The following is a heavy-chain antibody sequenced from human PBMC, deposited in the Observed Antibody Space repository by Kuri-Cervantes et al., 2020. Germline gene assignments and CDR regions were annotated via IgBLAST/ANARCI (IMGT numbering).Heavy chain of an antibody. D-gene: IGHD3-3*01. CDR1: GFTFSSYA. V-gene: IGHV1-69*06. CDR3: ARGVRESGYIYYYYYMDV. CDR2: IIPIFGTA. Sequence: TCAASGFTFSSYAISWVRQAPGQGLEWMGGIIPIFGTANYAQKFQGRVTITADKSTSTAYMELSSLRSEDTAVYYCARGVRESGYIYYYYYMDVWGKGTTVTVSS. J-gene: IGHJ6*03.